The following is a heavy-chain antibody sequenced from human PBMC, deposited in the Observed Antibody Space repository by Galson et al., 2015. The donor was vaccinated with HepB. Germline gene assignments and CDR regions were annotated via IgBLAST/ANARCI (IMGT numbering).Heavy chain of an antibody. CDR1: GFTFSSHA. Sequence: SLRLSCAASGFTFSSHAMSWVRQAPGKGLEWVSAISGSGGSTYYADSVKGRFTISRDTSKNTLYLQMNSLRAEDTAVYYCAKVSQQLVSWFDPWGQGTLVTVSS. CDR3: AKVSQQLVSWFDP. J-gene: IGHJ5*02. CDR2: ISGSGGST. D-gene: IGHD6-13*01. V-gene: IGHV3-23*01.